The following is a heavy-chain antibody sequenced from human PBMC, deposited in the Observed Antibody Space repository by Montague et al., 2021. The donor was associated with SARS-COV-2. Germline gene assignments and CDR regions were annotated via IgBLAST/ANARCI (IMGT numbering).Heavy chain of an antibody. CDR3: AKDLVLRAARPDALDV. CDR2: ISSSTNII. J-gene: IGHJ3*01. CDR1: GFTFSLYS. Sequence: SLRLSFAASGFTFSLYSVNWVRQAPGKGLDCFSYISSSTNIIYYSDSVQGRFTISRDNARNSLYLQMNSLRVDDTAVYYCAKDLVLRAARPDALDVWGQGKVVTVSS. D-gene: IGHD6-6*01. V-gene: IGHV3-48*04.